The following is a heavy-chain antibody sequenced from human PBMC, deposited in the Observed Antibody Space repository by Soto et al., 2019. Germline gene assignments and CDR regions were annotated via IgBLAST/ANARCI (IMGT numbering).Heavy chain of an antibody. CDR3: ASPLWRDAYNWGYFDL. D-gene: IGHD1-1*01. V-gene: IGHV3-30-3*01. Sequence: QVQLVESGGGVVQPGRSLRLSCAASGFTFSSYAMHWVRQAPGKGLEWGAVISYAGSNKYYADSVKGRFILSRDNSKNTLYLHMNSLRAEDTAVYYCASPLWRDAYNWGYFDLWGRGTLVTVSS. CDR2: ISYAGSNK. J-gene: IGHJ2*01. CDR1: GFTFSSYA.